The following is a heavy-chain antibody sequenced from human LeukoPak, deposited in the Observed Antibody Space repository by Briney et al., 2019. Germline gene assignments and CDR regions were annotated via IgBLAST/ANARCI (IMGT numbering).Heavy chain of an antibody. CDR3: ATSSLSLPSD. CDR1: GGSIGSSSYY. CDR2: VYYSGIT. Sequence: SETLSLTCTVSGGSIGSSSYYWGWIRQPPGKGLEWIGNVYYSGITYYNPSLKSRVIISLDTPKSQFSLKLSSVTAADTAVYYCATSSLSLPSDLGQGTLVTVSS. J-gene: IGHJ4*02. D-gene: IGHD6-6*01. V-gene: IGHV4-39*01.